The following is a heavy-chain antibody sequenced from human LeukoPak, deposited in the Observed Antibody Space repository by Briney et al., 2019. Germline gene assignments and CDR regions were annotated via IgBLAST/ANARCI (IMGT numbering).Heavy chain of an antibody. Sequence: SETLSLTCAVYGGSLSGYYWSWIRQPPGKGLEWIGEINHSGSTNYNPSLKSRVTISVDTSKNQFSLKLSSVTAADTAVYYCASGGLTGTTRKNWFDPWGQGTLVTVSS. CDR2: INHSGST. D-gene: IGHD1-20*01. CDR3: ASGGLTGTTRKNWFDP. J-gene: IGHJ5*02. V-gene: IGHV4-34*01. CDR1: GGSLSGYY.